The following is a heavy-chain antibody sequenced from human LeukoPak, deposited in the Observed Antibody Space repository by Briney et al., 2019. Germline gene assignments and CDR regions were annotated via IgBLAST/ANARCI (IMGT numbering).Heavy chain of an antibody. CDR2: ILPDGSQK. D-gene: IGHD2-2*01. V-gene: IGHV3-7*01. Sequence: GGSLRLSCAASGFTFSSYWMTWVRQAPGKGLEWLANILPDGSQKYYVDSVKGRFTISRDNPKNSLYLQINNLRAEDTAVYYCGRLAHNAWYAIDFWGQGTLVTVSS. CDR3: GRLAHNAWYAIDF. CDR1: GFTFSSYW. J-gene: IGHJ4*02.